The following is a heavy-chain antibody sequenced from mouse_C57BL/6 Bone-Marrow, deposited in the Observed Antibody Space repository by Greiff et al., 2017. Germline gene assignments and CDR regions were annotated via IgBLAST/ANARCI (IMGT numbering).Heavy chain of an antibody. CDR3: ARLYDGSRGLDY. CDR2: IDPSDSET. D-gene: IGHD1-1*01. J-gene: IGHJ2*01. V-gene: IGHV1-52*01. Sequence: QVQLQQPGAELVRPGSSVKLSCKASGYTFTSYWMHWVKQRPIQGLEWIGNIDPSDSETHYNQKFKDKATLTVDKSSSTAYMQLSSLTSEDTADYYGARLYDGSRGLDYWGQGTTLTVSS. CDR1: GYTFTSYW.